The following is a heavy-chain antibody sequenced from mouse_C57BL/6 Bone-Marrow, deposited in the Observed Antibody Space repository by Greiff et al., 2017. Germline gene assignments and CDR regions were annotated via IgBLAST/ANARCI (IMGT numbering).Heavy chain of an antibody. CDR3: VAGFAY. V-gene: IGHV1-59*01. J-gene: IGHJ3*01. CDR1: GYTFTSYW. Sequence: QVHVKQPGAELVRPGTSVKLSCKASGYTFTSYWMHWVKQRPGQGLEWIGVIDPSDSYTNYNQKFKGKATLTVDTSSSTAYMQLSSLTSEDSAVYYCVAGFAYWGQGTLVTVSA. CDR2: IDPSDSYT.